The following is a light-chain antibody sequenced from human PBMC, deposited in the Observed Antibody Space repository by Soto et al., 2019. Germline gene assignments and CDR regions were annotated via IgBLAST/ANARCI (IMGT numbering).Light chain of an antibody. Sequence: GDRVTITCRASQNIAKYLTWFQQKPGKAPNLLIYDASSLQSGVPSRFSGIGSGTEFTLTISSLQPDDFATYYCQQYNSHWTFGQGTKVDIK. J-gene: IGKJ1*01. CDR1: QNIAKY. CDR2: DAS. CDR3: QQYNSHWT. V-gene: IGKV1-5*01.